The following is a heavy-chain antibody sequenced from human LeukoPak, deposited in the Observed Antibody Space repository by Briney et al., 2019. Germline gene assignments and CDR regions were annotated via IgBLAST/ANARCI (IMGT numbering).Heavy chain of an antibody. J-gene: IGHJ6*03. D-gene: IGHD6-13*01. Sequence: GGSLRLSCAASGFTFSSYGMHWLRQAPGKGLEWVAFIRYDGSNKYYADSVKGRFIISRDKSKNTLYLQMNSLRSEDTAVYYCAKDQWEAAAGRETYYYYYYMDVWGKGTTVTVSS. CDR1: GFTFSSYG. V-gene: IGHV3-30*02. CDR2: IRYDGSNK. CDR3: AKDQWEAAAGRETYYYYYYMDV.